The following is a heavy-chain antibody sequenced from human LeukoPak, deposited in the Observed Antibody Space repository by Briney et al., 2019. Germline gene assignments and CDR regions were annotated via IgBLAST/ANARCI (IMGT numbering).Heavy chain of an antibody. V-gene: IGHV3-7*03. CDR2: INQDGSEK. Sequence: GGSLRLSCAASGFTFRSYWMSWVRQAPGKGLEWVANINQDGSEKNFVDSVKGRFSISRGNAENSLYLQMNSLRAEDTAVYYCARRGSYSIHDCWGQGTLVTVSS. J-gene: IGHJ4*02. CDR1: GFTFRSYW. D-gene: IGHD2-15*01. CDR3: ARRGSYSIHDC.